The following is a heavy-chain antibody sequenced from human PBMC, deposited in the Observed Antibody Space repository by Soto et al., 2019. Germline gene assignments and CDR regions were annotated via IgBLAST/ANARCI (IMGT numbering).Heavy chain of an antibody. V-gene: IGHV1-58*01. CDR1: GVTFTSSA. CDR2: IVVGSGNT. D-gene: IGHD6-19*01. J-gene: IGHJ3*02. CDR3: AADHGIAVAGDAFDI. Sequence: ASVKVSCKASGVTFTSSAVQWVRQARGQRLERIGWIVVGSGNTNYAQKFQERVTITRDKSTSTAYMELSSLRSEDTAVYYCAADHGIAVAGDAFDIWGQGTMVTVSS.